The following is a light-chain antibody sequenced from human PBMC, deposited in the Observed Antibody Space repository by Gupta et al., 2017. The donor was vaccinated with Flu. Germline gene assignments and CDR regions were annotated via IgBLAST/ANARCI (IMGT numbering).Light chain of an antibody. CDR2: DAS. Sequence: DIPMPQSPSSLSASVGDRVPITCQRSKDSSNYLNWYQQKPGNAPKLLIYDASNLETGVPSRFSGSGSGTDFTLTISSLQPEDIGTYYCQQYDNIPPTFGGGTKVEI. V-gene: IGKV1-33*01. CDR3: QQYDNIPPT. CDR1: KDSSNY. J-gene: IGKJ4*02.